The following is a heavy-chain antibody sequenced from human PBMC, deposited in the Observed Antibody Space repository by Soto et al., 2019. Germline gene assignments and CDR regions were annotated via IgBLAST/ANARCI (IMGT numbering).Heavy chain of an antibody. J-gene: IGHJ4*02. V-gene: IGHV3-48*03. D-gene: IGHD5-18*01. CDR3: ERENSVQAWLHHFDH. CDR2: ISDDGASI. Sequence: GGSLRLSCEASGFSFSSISMNWVRQAPGRGLEWVSYISDDGASIYYADSLKGRFTISRDNAKNSLSLQMNNLRAEDTAVYYCERENSVQAWLHHFDHWGLGTLVTVSS. CDR1: GFSFSSIS.